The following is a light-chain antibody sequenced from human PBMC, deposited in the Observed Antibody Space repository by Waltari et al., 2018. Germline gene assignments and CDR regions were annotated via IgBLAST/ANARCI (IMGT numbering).Light chain of an antibody. J-gene: IGKJ5*01. Sequence: IQMTQSPSSLSASTGERVNITCRASQGISSYLAWYQQKPGKAPKLLIYAASTLQSGVPSRFSGSGSGTDFTLTISCLQSEDFATYYCQQYYSYPPITFGQGTRLEIK. V-gene: IGKV1-8*01. CDR3: QQYYSYPPIT. CDR1: QGISSY. CDR2: AAS.